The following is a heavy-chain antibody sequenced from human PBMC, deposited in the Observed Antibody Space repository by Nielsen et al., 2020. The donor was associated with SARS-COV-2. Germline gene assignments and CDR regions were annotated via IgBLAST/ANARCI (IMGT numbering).Heavy chain of an antibody. CDR3: ARGGYYDRSASAINYYGMDV. CDR2: IYSGGSST. V-gene: IGHV3-23*03. Sequence: VRQAPGKGLEWVSVIYSGGSSTYYADSVKGRFTISRDNSKNTLYLQMNSLRAEDTALYYCARGGYYDRSASAINYYGMDVWGQGTTVTVSS. D-gene: IGHD3-22*01. J-gene: IGHJ6*02.